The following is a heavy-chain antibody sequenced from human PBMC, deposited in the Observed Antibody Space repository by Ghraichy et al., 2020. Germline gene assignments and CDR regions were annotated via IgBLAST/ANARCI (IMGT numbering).Heavy chain of an antibody. CDR2: IWYDGSNK. CDR1: GFTFSSYG. CDR3: AKIDKRTVTNHIDDY. V-gene: IGHV3-33*06. Sequence: GGSLRLSCAASGFTFSSYGMHWVRQAPGKGLEWVAVIWYDGSNKYYADSVKGRFTISRDNSKNTLYLQMNSLRAEDTAAYYCAKIDKRTVTNHIDDYWGQGTLVTVSS. J-gene: IGHJ4*02. D-gene: IGHD4-11*01.